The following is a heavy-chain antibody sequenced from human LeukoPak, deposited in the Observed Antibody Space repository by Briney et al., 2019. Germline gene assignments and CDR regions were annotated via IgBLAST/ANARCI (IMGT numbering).Heavy chain of an antibody. CDR2: FGLYGGTT. CDR3: VKDSSTTSWYFAFDV. D-gene: IGHD2-2*01. CDR1: GLILSSYA. J-gene: IGHJ3*01. Sequence: GGSLRLSCAASGLILSSYAMTWVRQAPGKGLEWVSSFGLYGGTTHYADSVKGRFTISRDNSKNTLYLQMTSLRADDTAVYYCVKDSSTTSWYFAFDVWGQGTMVAVSS. V-gene: IGHV3-23*01.